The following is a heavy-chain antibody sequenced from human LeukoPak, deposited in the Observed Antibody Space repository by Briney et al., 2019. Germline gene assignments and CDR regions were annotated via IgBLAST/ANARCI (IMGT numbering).Heavy chain of an antibody. V-gene: IGHV4-59*01. CDR3: ARVYSGNYCDY. Sequence: KPSETLSLTCTVSGGSISSYYWSWIRQPPGKGLEWIGYIYYRSTNYNPSLKSRVTISVDTSKNQFSLKVTSVTAADTAVYYCARVYSGNYCDYWGQGTLVTVSS. D-gene: IGHD1-26*01. J-gene: IGHJ4*02. CDR1: GGSISSYY. CDR2: IYYRST.